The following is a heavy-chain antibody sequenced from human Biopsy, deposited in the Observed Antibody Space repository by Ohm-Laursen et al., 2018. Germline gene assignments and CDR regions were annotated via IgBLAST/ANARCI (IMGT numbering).Heavy chain of an antibody. Sequence: TFSTYWMTWIRQPPGKGLEWIGSIFYGGITYYNPSLKSRVTISVDTSKNQFSLNLSSVTGADTAVYYCARHPTGFWFDPWGQGTLVTVSS. V-gene: IGHV4-39*01. CDR2: IFYGGIT. CDR1: TFSTYW. CDR3: ARHPTGFWFDP. J-gene: IGHJ5*02.